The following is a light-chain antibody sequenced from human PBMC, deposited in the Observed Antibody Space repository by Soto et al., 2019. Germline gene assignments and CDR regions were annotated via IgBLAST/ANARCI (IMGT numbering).Light chain of an antibody. CDR3: QQYHDWPPWT. V-gene: IGKV3-15*01. CDR2: GAS. CDR1: QSVSSN. Sequence: EIVMTQSPATLSVSPGERATLSCGASQSVSSNLAWYQQKPGQAPRLLIHGASTRATGIPTRFSGRGSGTEFTLTISRLQSDDFALYYCQQYHDWPPWTCGQGTKVEVK. J-gene: IGKJ1*01.